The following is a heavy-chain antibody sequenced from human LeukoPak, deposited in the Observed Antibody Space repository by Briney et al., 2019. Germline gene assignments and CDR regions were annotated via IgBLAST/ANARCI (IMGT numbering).Heavy chain of an antibody. J-gene: IGHJ4*02. Sequence: SETLSLTCTVSGGSINSYYWSWIRQPPGRGLEWIGLFYYSGSTNYNPSLKSRVTISVDTSKNQFSLRLSSVTAADTAVYYCARVTGYMTEDYFDYWGQGTLVTVSS. CDR2: FYYSGST. V-gene: IGHV4-59*01. D-gene: IGHD6-13*01. CDR3: ARVTGYMTEDYFDY. CDR1: GGSINSYY.